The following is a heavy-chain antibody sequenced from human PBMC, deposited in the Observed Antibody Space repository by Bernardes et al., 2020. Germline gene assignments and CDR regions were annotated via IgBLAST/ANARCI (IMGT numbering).Heavy chain of an antibody. D-gene: IGHD2-2*01. V-gene: IGHV3-21*01. J-gene: IGHJ4*02. CDR1: GFTFNSDS. Sequence: GGSLRLSCAASGFTFNSDSMNWVRQAPGKGLEWVSSISPSGNFIYYADSMKGRFTVSRDNAKDSLYLQMNSLRVEDTAVYYCARDRKSDSSCYSHWGQGTLVTVSS. CDR2: ISPSGNFI. CDR3: ARDRKSDSSCYSH.